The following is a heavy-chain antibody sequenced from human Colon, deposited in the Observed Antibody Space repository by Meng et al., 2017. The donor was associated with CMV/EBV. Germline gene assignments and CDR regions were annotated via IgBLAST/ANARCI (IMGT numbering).Heavy chain of an antibody. Sequence: GGPLRLSCAASGFTFSSYWMNWVRQAPGKGLEWVANIKQDGSEKNYADSVKGRFTISRDNAQNSMYLQMTSLRVEDTSIYYCMTPTGSSDYWGQGTLVTVSS. V-gene: IGHV3-7*01. CDR1: GFTFSSYW. CDR2: IKQDGSEK. D-gene: IGHD6-6*01. CDR3: MTPTGSSDY. J-gene: IGHJ4*02.